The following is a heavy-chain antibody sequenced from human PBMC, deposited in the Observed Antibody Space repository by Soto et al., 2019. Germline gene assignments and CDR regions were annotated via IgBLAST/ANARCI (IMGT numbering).Heavy chain of an antibody. CDR3: ARVQTGITTAGEGRIDH. CDR2: VSFDGSIN. D-gene: IGHD6-13*01. J-gene: IGHJ4*02. CDR1: GFTFSTHA. V-gene: IGHV3-30-3*01. Sequence: QVQLVESGGGVVQPGRSLRLSCAGSGFTFSTHAMHWVRQAPGKGLECVAIVSFDGSINYYADSVKGRFTISRDNSRNTLYLLMIGLTPEDTAVYYCARVQTGITTAGEGRIDHWGQGTLVTVSS.